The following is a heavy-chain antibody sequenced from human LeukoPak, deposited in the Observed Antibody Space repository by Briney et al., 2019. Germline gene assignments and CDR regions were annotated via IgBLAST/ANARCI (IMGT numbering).Heavy chain of an antibody. CDR1: GYTFATYD. Sequence: GASVNVSCKASGYTFATYDINWVRQATGQGLEGMGWMNPNSGNTGYAQRFQGRVTMTRDTSIGTAYMELNSLTSEDTAVYYCAKNVRDTGTFDYWGQGTLVTVSS. D-gene: IGHD5-18*01. CDR2: MNPNSGNT. V-gene: IGHV1-8*01. J-gene: IGHJ4*02. CDR3: AKNVRDTGTFDY.